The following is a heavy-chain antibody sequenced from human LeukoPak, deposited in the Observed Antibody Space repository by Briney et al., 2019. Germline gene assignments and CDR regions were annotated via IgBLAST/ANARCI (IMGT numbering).Heavy chain of an antibody. CDR2: ISGSAGST. V-gene: IGHV3-23*01. CDR1: GFIFSNYA. J-gene: IGHJ6*02. CDR3: AKPDYYYGSGTSTYFGMDV. D-gene: IGHD3-10*01. Sequence: PGGSLRLSCAASGFIFSNYAMNWVRQAPGKGLELGSAISGSAGSTYYADSVKGRFTISRDNSKNTLYLQMNSLRAEDTAVYYCAKPDYYYGSGTSTYFGMDVWGQGTTVTVS.